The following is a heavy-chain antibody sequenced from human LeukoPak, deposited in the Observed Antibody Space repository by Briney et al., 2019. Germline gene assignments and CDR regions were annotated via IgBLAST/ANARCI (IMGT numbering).Heavy chain of an antibody. J-gene: IGHJ4*02. CDR1: GYTFTDHY. Sequence: ASVKVSCKTSGYTFTDHYIHWVRQAPGQGLEWMGWINTNTGNPTYAQGFTGRFVFSLDTSVSTAYLQISSLKAEDTAVYYCVITVGSYDFWSGSFDYWGQGTLVTVSS. V-gene: IGHV7-4-1*02. CDR3: VITVGSYDFWSGSFDY. CDR2: INTNTGNP. D-gene: IGHD3-3*01.